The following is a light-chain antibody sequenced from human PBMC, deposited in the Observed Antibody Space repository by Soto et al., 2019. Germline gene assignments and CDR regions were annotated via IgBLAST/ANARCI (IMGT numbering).Light chain of an antibody. Sequence: DIVMTQSPDSLSVSLGEKATINCKSSQPVLYSSNNKNHLAWYQQRTGQPPKLLFSWASTRESGVPDRFSASGSGTDFTLSIGSLQAEDVAVYYCQQYYSTPRTFGQGTKVDI. CDR3: QQYYSTPRT. CDR1: QPVLYSSNNKNH. J-gene: IGKJ1*01. CDR2: WAS. V-gene: IGKV4-1*01.